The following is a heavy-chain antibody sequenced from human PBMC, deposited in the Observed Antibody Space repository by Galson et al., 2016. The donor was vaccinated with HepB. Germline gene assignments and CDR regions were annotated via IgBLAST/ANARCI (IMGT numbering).Heavy chain of an antibody. Sequence: SLRLSCAASGFNISSNYMYWVRQAPEKGLEWVSVLYSGGITYYADSVKGRFTISRDNSKSTLYLQMDSLRGYDTAVYYCARDGCGGGACYLDFWGPGTLVTVSS. V-gene: IGHV3-53*01. CDR3: ARDGCGGGACYLDF. D-gene: IGHD2-21*02. CDR2: LYSGGIT. CDR1: GFNISSNY. J-gene: IGHJ4*02.